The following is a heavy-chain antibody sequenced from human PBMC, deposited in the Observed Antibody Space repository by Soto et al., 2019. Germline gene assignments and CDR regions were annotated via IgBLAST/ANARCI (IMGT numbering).Heavy chain of an antibody. CDR2: ISSSSSYI. Sequence: GGSLRLSCAASGFTFSSYSMNWVRQAPGKGLEWVSSISSSSSYIYYADSVKGRFTISRDNAKNSLYLQMNSLRAEDTAVYYCARESGGVLLWFGKNENAFDIWGQGTMVTVSS. CDR1: GFTFSSYS. V-gene: IGHV3-21*01. CDR3: ARESGGVLLWFGKNENAFDI. D-gene: IGHD3-10*01. J-gene: IGHJ3*02.